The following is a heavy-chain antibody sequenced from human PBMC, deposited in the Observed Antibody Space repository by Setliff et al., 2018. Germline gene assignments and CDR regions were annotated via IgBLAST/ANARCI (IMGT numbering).Heavy chain of an antibody. J-gene: IGHJ6*02. Sequence: GASVKVSCKASGYTFTSYYMHWVRQAPGQGLEWMGIINPSGGSTSYAQKFQGRVTISVDTSKNQFSLKLSSVTAADTAVYYCARGANSRGYYYGIDVWGQGTTVTVSS. CDR1: GYTFTSYY. D-gene: IGHD1-1*01. V-gene: IGHV1-46*01. CDR2: INPSGGST. CDR3: ARGANSRGYYYGIDV.